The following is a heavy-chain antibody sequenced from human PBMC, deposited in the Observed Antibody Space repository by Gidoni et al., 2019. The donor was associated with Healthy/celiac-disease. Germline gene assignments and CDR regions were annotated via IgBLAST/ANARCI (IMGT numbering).Heavy chain of an antibody. Sequence: VQLVYSGGCVVQPWRSLRLSCAASGFTFISYCMHWVRQAPGKGLEWVAVIWFDGTNKYYADSVKGRFTISREKYKNTLYLKINSLRAEDTAMYYCEKDCGASCPDGPDAFDIWGQGKMVTVSS. J-gene: IGHJ3*02. V-gene: IGHV3-33*03. CDR3: EKDCGASCPDGPDAFDI. D-gene: IGHD2-2*01. CDR2: IWFDGTNK. CDR1: GFTFISYC.